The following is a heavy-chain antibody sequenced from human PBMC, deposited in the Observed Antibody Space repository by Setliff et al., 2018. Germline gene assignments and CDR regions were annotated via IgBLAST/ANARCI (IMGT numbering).Heavy chain of an antibody. CDR3: AGDPYFDY. Sequence: PGGSLRLSCAASGFTFSNYEMNWVRQAPGKGLEWVSYISTGGTTKYYADSVKGRFTISRDNAKNSLYLQMNSLRAEDTAVYYCAGDPYFDYWGQGTLVTVSS. CDR1: GFTFSNYE. J-gene: IGHJ4*02. CDR2: ISTGGTTK. V-gene: IGHV3-48*03.